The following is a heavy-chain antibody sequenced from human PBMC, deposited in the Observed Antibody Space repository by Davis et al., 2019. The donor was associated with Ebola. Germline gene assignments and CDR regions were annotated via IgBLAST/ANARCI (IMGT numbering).Heavy chain of an antibody. Sequence: PGGSLRLSCAASGFDFRQHYMAWVRQTPGKGLEWLGRIRDRANSYDTQYGASVTGRLTISRDDSENSLYLEMNSLTSEDTAMYHCVRDRTGNNWFDIWGQGTLVTVSS. D-gene: IGHD1-1*01. J-gene: IGHJ5*02. V-gene: IGHV3-72*01. CDR1: GFDFRQHY. CDR2: IRDRANSYDT. CDR3: VRDRTGNNWFDI.